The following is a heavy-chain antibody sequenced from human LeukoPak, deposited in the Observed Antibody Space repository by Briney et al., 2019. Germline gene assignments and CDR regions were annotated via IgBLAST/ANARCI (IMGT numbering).Heavy chain of an antibody. V-gene: IGHV4-39*01. CDR1: GASVSSSSYY. Sequence: SETLSLTCTVSGASVSSSSYYWEWIRQPPGKGLEWVGSVFYSGSTNYNPSLKSRVTMSVDTSKNQFSLRLSSVTATYTAVYYCATRRSGSHPYYWGQGTLVTVSS. D-gene: IGHD1-26*01. CDR2: VFYSGST. J-gene: IGHJ4*02. CDR3: ATRRSGSHPYY.